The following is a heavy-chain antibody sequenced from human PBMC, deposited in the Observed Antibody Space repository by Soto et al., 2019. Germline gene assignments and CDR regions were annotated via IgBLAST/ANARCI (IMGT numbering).Heavy chain of an antibody. D-gene: IGHD6-6*01. CDR1: GFTFSSYA. J-gene: IGHJ4*02. CDR2: ISGNGGST. Sequence: PGGSLRLSCAASGFTFSSYAMSWVRQAPGRGLEWVSIISGNGGSTYYAASVKGRFTISRDNTKNTLYLQMDSLTAEDTAVYYCAKGSEFSNSYTLDFDFWGQGDLVTVSS. V-gene: IGHV3-23*01. CDR3: AKGSEFSNSYTLDFDF.